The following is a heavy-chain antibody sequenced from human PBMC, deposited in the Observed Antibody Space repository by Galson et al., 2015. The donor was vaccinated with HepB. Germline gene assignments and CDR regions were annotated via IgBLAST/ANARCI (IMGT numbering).Heavy chain of an antibody. Sequence: SETLSLTCTVSGGSISSSSYYWGWIRQPPGKGLEWIGSIYYSGSTYYNPSLKSRVTISVDTSKNQFSLKLSSVTAADTAVYYCARLVMVRGGSEYYYYYGMDVWGQGTTVTVSS. CDR2: IYYSGST. CDR1: GGSISSSSYY. J-gene: IGHJ6*02. D-gene: IGHD3-10*01. V-gene: IGHV4-39*01. CDR3: ARLVMVRGGSEYYYYYGMDV.